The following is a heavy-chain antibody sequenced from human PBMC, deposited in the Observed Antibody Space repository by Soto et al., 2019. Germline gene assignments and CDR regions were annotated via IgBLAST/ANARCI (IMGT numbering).Heavy chain of an antibody. CDR2: IIPIFGTA. Sequence: QVQLVQSGAEVKKPGSSVKVSCKASGGTFSSYAISWVRQAPGQGLEWMGGIIPIFGTANYAQKFQGRVTITADESTSTAYMEXSSLRXEXXAVXYCASSTSIYNWFDPWGQGTLVTVSS. D-gene: IGHD2-2*01. J-gene: IGHJ5*02. CDR3: ASSTSIYNWFDP. V-gene: IGHV1-69*01. CDR1: GGTFSSYA.